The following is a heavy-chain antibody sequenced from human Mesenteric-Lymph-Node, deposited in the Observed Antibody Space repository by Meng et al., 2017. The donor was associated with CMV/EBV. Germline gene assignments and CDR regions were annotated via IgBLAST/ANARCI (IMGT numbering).Heavy chain of an antibody. CDR1: GFTFSSYS. J-gene: IGHJ6*02. D-gene: IGHD3-9*01. Sequence: GESLKISCAAAGFTFSSYSVNWVRQAPGKGLEWVSSISSSSRYIYYADSVRGRFTISRDNAKNSLYLQMNSLRAEDTAVYYCARGYYDILTGSSRHGMGVWGQGTTVTVSS. CDR3: ARGYYDILTGSSRHGMGV. V-gene: IGHV3-21*01. CDR2: ISSSSRYI.